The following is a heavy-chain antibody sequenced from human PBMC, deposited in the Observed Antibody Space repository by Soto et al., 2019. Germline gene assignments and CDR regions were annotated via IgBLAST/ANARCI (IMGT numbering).Heavy chain of an antibody. CDR1: GGSFSGYY. V-gene: IGHV4-34*01. CDR2: INHSGST. D-gene: IGHD3-22*01. J-gene: IGHJ4*02. Sequence: PSETLSLTCAVYGGSFSGYYWSWIRQPPGKGLEWIGEINHSGSTNYNPSIKSRVTISVDTSKNQFSLKLSSVTAADTAVYYCARGSWGYYDSSGYSDYWGQGTLVTVSS. CDR3: ARGSWGYYDSSGYSDY.